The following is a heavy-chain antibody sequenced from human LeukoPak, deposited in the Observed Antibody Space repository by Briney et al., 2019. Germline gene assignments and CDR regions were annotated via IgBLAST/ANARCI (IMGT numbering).Heavy chain of an antibody. J-gene: IGHJ4*02. CDR3: AKESDVAAAGIDY. V-gene: IGHV3-30*02. Sequence: PGGSLRLSCAASGFIFSGYGMHWVRQAPGKGLQWVTFIRCEGSNKYYADSVKGRFTISRDNSKNTLYLQMNSLRVEDTAVYYCAKESDVAAAGIDYWGQGTLVTVSS. CDR1: GFIFSGYG. D-gene: IGHD6-13*01. CDR2: IRCEGSNK.